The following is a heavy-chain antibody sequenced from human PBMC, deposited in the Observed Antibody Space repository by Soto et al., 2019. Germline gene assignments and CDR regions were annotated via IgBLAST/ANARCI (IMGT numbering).Heavy chain of an antibody. V-gene: IGHV1-8*01. Sequence: ASVKVSCKASGYTFTSYDINWVRQATGQGLEWMGWMNPNSGNTGYAQKFQGRVTMTRNTSISTAYMELSSLRSEDTAVYYCALSRDGYNYVMGGFDYWGQGTLVTVSS. D-gene: IGHD5-12*01. CDR1: GYTFTSYD. J-gene: IGHJ4*02. CDR2: MNPNSGNT. CDR3: ALSRDGYNYVMGGFDY.